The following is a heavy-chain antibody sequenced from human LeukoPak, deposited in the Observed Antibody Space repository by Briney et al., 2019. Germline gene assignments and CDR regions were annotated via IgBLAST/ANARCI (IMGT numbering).Heavy chain of an antibody. CDR2: IYYSGST. J-gene: IGHJ4*02. D-gene: IGHD1-26*01. V-gene: IGHV4-59*01. CDR1: GGSISGYY. CDR3: ARMEAWVVPSGPRGFDY. Sequence: PSETPSLTCTVSGGSISGYYWSWIRQPPGKGLEWIGYIYYSGSTNYNPSLKSRVSMTVETSKNQFSLKLGSVTAADTAVYYCARMEAWVVPSGPRGFDYWGQGTLVTVSS.